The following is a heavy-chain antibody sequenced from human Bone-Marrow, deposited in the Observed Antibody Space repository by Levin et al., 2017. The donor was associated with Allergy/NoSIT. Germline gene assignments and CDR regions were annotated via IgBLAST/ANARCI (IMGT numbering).Heavy chain of an antibody. V-gene: IGHV3-66*03. CDR2: IYSCGST. CDR1: GFTVSSNY. J-gene: IGHJ4*02. CDR3: ARGLYGSGSYYNVGY. D-gene: IGHD3-10*01. Sequence: GESLKISCAASGFTVSSNYMSWVRQAPGKGLEWVSVIYSCGSTYYADSVKGRFTISRDNSKNTLYLQMNSLRAEDTAVYYCARGLYGSGSYYNVGYWGQGTLVTVSS.